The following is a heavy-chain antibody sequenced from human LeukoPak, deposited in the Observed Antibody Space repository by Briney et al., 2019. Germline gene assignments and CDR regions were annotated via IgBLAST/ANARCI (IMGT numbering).Heavy chain of an antibody. Sequence: ASVKVSCKASGYTFTSYGISWARQAPGQGLEWKGWISAYNGNTNYAQKLQGRVTMTTDTSTSTAYMELRSLRSDDTAVYYCARGDGDYYYYYYMDVWGKGTTVTVSS. CDR3: ARGDGDYYYYYYMDV. J-gene: IGHJ6*03. D-gene: IGHD4-17*01. CDR2: ISAYNGNT. V-gene: IGHV1-18*01. CDR1: GYTFTSYG.